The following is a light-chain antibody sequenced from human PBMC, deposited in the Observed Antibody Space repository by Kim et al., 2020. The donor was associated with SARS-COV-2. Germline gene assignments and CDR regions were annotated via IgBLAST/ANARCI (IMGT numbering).Light chain of an antibody. CDR3: QQYDNRPPWT. J-gene: IGKJ1*01. Sequence: EIVMTQSPGTLSVSPGERATLSCRASQSVSSNLAWYQQKPGQAPRLLIYGASTRATGIPARFSGSGSGTEFTLTISSLQSEDLAVYYCQQYDNRPPWTFGQGTKVDIK. CDR1: QSVSSN. CDR2: GAS. V-gene: IGKV3-15*01.